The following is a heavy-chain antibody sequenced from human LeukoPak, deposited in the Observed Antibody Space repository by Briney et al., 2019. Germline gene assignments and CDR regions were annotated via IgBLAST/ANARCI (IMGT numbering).Heavy chain of an antibody. CDR3: GRLGYSYGYVGY. Sequence: SETLSLTCTVSGGSISSSRYYWGWIRQPPGKGLEWIGSIYYSGSTYYNPSLKSRVTISVDTSKNQFSLKLSSVTAADTAVYYCGRLGYSYGYVGYWGQGTLVTVSS. CDR2: IYYSGST. D-gene: IGHD5-18*01. J-gene: IGHJ4*02. CDR1: GGSISSSRYY. V-gene: IGHV4-39*01.